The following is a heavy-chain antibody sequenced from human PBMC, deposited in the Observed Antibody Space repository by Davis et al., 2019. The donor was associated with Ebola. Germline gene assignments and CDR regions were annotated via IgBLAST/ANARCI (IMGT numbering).Heavy chain of an antibody. CDR1: GFHFSAYF. Sequence: GESLKISCGASGFHFSAYFMDWVRLTPGKGLEWVGFIRSKAYGGTTEYAASVKGRFTISRDDSKSIADLQMNSLKTEDTAVYYCTSLDYWGQGTLVTVSS. V-gene: IGHV3-49*04. CDR2: IRSKAYGGTT. J-gene: IGHJ4*02. CDR3: TSLDY.